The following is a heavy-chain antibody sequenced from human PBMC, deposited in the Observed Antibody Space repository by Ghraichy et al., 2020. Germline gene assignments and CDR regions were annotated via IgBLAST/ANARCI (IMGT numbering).Heavy chain of an antibody. D-gene: IGHD3-3*01. V-gene: IGHV1-8*01. Sequence: ASVKVSCKTSGSHFTSSVMNWVRVGTGQGLEWRGWMNPNSGNAGFAQRFQGRVTMTMNTSISTAYMELSSLRSEDTAVYYCARSYDFWSNYYTVHVFDIWGQGTMVTVSS. CDR3: ARSYDFWSNYYTVHVFDI. J-gene: IGHJ3*02. CDR2: MNPNSGNA. CDR1: GSHFTSSV.